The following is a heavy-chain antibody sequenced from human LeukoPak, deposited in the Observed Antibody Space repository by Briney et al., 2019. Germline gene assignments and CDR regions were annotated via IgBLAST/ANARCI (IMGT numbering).Heavy chain of an antibody. D-gene: IGHD3-10*01. Sequence: GGSLRLSCAASGFTFSNAWMSWVRQAPGKGLEWVGRIKSKTDGGTTDYAAPVKGRFTISRDDSKNTLYLQMNSLKTEDTAVYYCTARITMVRGVIIGNSDYWGQGTLVTVSS. CDR2: IKSKTDGGTT. CDR3: TARITMVRGVIIGNSDY. CDR1: GFTFSNAW. J-gene: IGHJ4*02. V-gene: IGHV3-15*01.